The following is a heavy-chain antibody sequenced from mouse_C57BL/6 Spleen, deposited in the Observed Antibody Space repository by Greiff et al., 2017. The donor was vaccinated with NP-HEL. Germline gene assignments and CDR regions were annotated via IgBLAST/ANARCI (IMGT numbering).Heavy chain of an antibody. CDR3: TRNKVYYSNYGAMDY. D-gene: IGHD2-5*01. Sequence: LQESGAELVRPGASVTLSCKASGYPFTDYEMHWVKQTPVHGLEWIGAIDPETGGPAYNQKFKGKAILTADKSSSTAYMELRSLTSEDSAVYYCTRNKVYYSNYGAMDYWGQGTSVTVSS. CDR2: IDPETGGP. V-gene: IGHV1-15*01. CDR1: GYPFTDYE. J-gene: IGHJ4*01.